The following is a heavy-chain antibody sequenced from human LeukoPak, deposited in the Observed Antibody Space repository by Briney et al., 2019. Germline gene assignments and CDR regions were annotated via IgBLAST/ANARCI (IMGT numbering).Heavy chain of an antibody. J-gene: IGHJ4*02. D-gene: IGHD2-2*01. CDR2: IYHSGST. CDR3: ARHPVVGPAPDY. V-gene: IGHV4-38-2*01. Sequence: PSETLSFTCAVSGYTISSGYYWGWIRQPPGKGLEWIGSIYHSGSTYYNPSLKSRVTISVDTSKNQFSLKLSSVTAADTAVYYCARHPVVGPAPDYWGQGTLVTVSS. CDR1: GYTISSGYY.